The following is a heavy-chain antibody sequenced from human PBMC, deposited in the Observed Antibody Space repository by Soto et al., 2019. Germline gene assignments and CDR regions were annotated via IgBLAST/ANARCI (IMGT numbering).Heavy chain of an antibody. D-gene: IGHD2-2*01. Sequence: ASVTVCCAASGDSFTSYYMRWVRQAPGQGLEWMGIINPSGGSTSYAQKFQGRVTMTRDTSTSTVYMELSSLRSEDTAVYYCARDSTNRGYCSSTSCSRRYYYYLDVRGKGTTVTVSS. J-gene: IGHJ6*03. CDR2: INPSGGST. V-gene: IGHV1-46*03. CDR3: ARDSTNRGYCSSTSCSRRYYYYLDV. CDR1: GDSFTSYY.